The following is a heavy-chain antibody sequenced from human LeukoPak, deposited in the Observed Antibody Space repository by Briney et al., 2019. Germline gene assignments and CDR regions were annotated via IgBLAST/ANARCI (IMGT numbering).Heavy chain of an antibody. CDR2: VDGDTGDT. CDR1: GFTFNNYA. D-gene: IGHD3-22*01. V-gene: IGHV3-23*01. J-gene: IGHJ5*02. Sequence: GGSLRLSCTASGFTFNNYAITWVRQAPGKGLEWVSAVDGDTGDTYYADSVRGRFTISTDNSEKTVYLQMNSPRADDTAVYHCAKTSSGCYYTWGLGALVTVS. CDR3: AKTSSGCYYT.